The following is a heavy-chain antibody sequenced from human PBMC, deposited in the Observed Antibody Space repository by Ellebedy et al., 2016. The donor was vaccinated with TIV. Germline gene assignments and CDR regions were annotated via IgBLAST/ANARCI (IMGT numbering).Heavy chain of an antibody. V-gene: IGHV3-48*02. J-gene: IGHJ3*02. CDR1: GFTFSSYR. Sequence: PGGSLRLSCAASGFTFSSYRMNWVRQAPGKGLEWVSYITRNSDLIYYADSVEGRFTISRDNAKNSLYLQMNSLRDEDTAMYFCARQTRNYELPDACDTWGQGTLVAVSS. CDR3: ARQTRNYELPDACDT. CDR2: ITRNSDLI. D-gene: IGHD1-26*01.